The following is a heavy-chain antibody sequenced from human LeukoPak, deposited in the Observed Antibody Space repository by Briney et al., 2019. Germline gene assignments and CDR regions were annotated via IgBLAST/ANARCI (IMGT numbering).Heavy chain of an antibody. Sequence: GGSLRLSCAASGFTFSSYWMIWVRQAPGKGLEWVANIKGDGSEKYYVDSVKGRFSISRDNAKNFLYLQVNSLRADDTAVYYCARARLSFTRGIGANYFDYWGQGTPVTVPS. V-gene: IGHV3-7*01. CDR1: GFTFSSYW. J-gene: IGHJ4*02. D-gene: IGHD2-15*01. CDR3: ARARLSFTRGIGANYFDY. CDR2: IKGDGSEK.